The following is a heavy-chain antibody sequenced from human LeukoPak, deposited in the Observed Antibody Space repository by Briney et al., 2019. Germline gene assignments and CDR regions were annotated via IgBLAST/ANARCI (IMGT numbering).Heavy chain of an antibody. CDR1: GFTFDDYA. CDR2: ISWNSGSI. Sequence: GGSLRLSCAASGFTFDDYAMHWVRQAPGKGLEWVSGISWNSGSIGYADSVKGRFTIYRDNAKNSLYLQMNGLRAEDTALYYCAKDIRLVATDGMDVWGQGTTVTVSS. V-gene: IGHV3-9*01. D-gene: IGHD5-12*01. CDR3: AKDIRLVATDGMDV. J-gene: IGHJ6*02.